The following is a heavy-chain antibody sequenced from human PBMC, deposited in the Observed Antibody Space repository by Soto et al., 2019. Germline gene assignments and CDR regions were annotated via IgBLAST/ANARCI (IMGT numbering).Heavy chain of an antibody. J-gene: IGHJ4*02. CDR3: ARAGENYGSGTFSPPLRYYFNS. CDR1: GYTFTTHY. Sequence: QVQLVQSGAEVKKPGASVTVSCKASGYTFTTHYMHWVRQAPGQGLEWMGIINPGGGRTTYALKFQSRVSLTSDTSTNTVYMELSSLRSEDTAVYYCARAGENYGSGTFSPPLRYYFNSWGQGTLVTVSS. V-gene: IGHV1-46*01. D-gene: IGHD3-10*01. CDR2: INPGGGRT.